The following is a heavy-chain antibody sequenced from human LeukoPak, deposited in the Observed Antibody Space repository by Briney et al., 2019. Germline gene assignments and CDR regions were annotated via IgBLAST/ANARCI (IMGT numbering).Heavy chain of an antibody. J-gene: IGHJ6*02. D-gene: IGHD6-13*01. V-gene: IGHV3-48*04. Sequence: PGGSLRLSCAASGITFSSYSMNWVRQAPGKGLEWVSYISSSSSIMYYADSVKGRFTISRDNAKNSLYLQMNSLRAEDTAVYYCARQGPSSWYDDYYYGMDVWGQGTTVTVSS. CDR1: GITFSSYS. CDR2: ISSSSSIM. CDR3: ARQGPSSWYDDYYYGMDV.